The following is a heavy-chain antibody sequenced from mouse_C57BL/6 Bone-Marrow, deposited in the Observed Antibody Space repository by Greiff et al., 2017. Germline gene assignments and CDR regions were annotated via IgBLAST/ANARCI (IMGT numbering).Heavy chain of an antibody. V-gene: IGHV5-12*01. CDR2: ISNGGGST. J-gene: IGHJ3*01. CDR1: GFTFSNYY. D-gene: IGHD4-1*01. Sequence: EVQRVESGGGLVQPGGSLKLSCAASGFTFSNYYMYWVRQTPEKRLEWVAYISNGGGSTYYPDTVKGRFTISRDNAKNTLYLQMSRLQSEDTAMYYCARLWDGAWFAYWGQGTLVTVSA. CDR3: ARLWDGAWFAY.